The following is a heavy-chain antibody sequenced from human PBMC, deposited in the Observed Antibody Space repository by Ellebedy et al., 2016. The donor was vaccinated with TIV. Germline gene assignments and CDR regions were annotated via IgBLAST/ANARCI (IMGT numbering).Heavy chain of an antibody. CDR3: ARDAARNGGKLDY. CDR1: GFTVTTNY. J-gene: IGHJ4*02. V-gene: IGHV3-53*01. D-gene: IGHD4-23*01. Sequence: GESLKISCAASGFTVTTNYMNWVRQAPGKGLEWVSVIFSAADGGETHYADSVKGRFTIPRDSSKNTLYPQMNSLRAEDTAVYYCARDAARNGGKLDYWGQGALVTVSS. CDR2: IFSAADGGET.